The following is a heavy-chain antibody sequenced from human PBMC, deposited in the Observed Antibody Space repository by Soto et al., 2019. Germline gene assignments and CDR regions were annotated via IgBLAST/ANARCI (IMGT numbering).Heavy chain of an antibody. Sequence: SETLSLTCAVYGGSFSGYYWSWLRRPPGKGLEWIGEINHSGSTNYNPSLKSRVTISVDTSKNQFSLKLSSVTAADTAVYYCARVLATGDAFDIWGQGTMVTVS. D-gene: IGHD5-12*01. CDR3: ARVLATGDAFDI. V-gene: IGHV4-34*01. J-gene: IGHJ3*02. CDR1: GGSFSGYY. CDR2: INHSGST.